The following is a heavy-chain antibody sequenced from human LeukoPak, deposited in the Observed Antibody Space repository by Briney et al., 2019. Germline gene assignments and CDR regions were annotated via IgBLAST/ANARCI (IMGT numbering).Heavy chain of an antibody. CDR3: ASSGYSSGWRPFDY. V-gene: IGHV4-4*02. D-gene: IGHD6-19*01. CDR1: GGSISSSNW. CDR2: IYHSGST. Sequence: SETLSLTCAVSGGSISSSNWWSWVRQPPGKGLEWIGEIYHSGSTNYNPSLKSRVTISVDKSKNQFSLKLSSVTAADTAVYYCASSGYSSGWRPFDYWGQGTLVTVSS. J-gene: IGHJ4*02.